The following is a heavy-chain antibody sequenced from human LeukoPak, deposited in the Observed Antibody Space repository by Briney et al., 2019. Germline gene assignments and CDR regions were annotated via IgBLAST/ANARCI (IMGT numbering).Heavy chain of an antibody. CDR2: ISAYNGNT. J-gene: IGHJ4*02. Sequence: ASVKVSCKASGYTFTSYGISWVRQAPGQGLEWMGWISAYNGNTNYAQKLQGRVTITADKSTSTAYMELSSLRSEDTAVYYCARAQAAAYPFDYWGQGTLVTVSS. CDR3: ARAQAAAYPFDY. D-gene: IGHD6-13*01. V-gene: IGHV1-18*01. CDR1: GYTFTSYG.